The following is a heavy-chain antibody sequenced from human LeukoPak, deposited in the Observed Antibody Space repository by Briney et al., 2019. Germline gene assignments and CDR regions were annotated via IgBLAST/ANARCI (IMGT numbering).Heavy chain of an antibody. D-gene: IGHD2-15*01. CDR1: GFTFSSYA. V-gene: IGHV3-30-3*01. CDR3: ARDPYVVVVADTYYYYGMDV. Sequence: PGGSLRLSCAASGFTFSSYAMHWVRQAPGKGLEWLAVISYDGNNKYYADSLKGRFTISRDNSKTTLYLQMNSLRAEDTAVYYCARDPYVVVVADTYYYYGMDVWGQGTTVTVSS. J-gene: IGHJ6*02. CDR2: ISYDGNNK.